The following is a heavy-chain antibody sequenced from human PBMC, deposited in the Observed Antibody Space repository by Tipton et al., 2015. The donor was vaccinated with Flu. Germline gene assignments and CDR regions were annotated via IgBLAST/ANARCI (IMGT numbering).Heavy chain of an antibody. CDR3: ARHTGDSVRGVIDY. Sequence: LRLSCAASGFTFSNFAMHWVRQAPGKGLEWIGTIYHSGTTYYNPSLKSRLTISVDTSKNQFSPRLSSVTAADTAVYYCARHTGDSVRGVIDYWGQGTLVTVSS. CDR2: IYHSGTT. J-gene: IGHJ4*02. V-gene: IGHV4-38-2*01. CDR1: GFTFSNFAM. D-gene: IGHD3-10*02.